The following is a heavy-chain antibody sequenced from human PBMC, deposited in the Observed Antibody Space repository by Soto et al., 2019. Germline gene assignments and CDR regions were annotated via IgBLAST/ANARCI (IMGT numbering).Heavy chain of an antibody. J-gene: IGHJ6*02. CDR1: GFTFSSYG. CDR2: IWYDGSNK. Sequence: GGSLRLSCAASGFTFSSYGMHWVRQAPGKGLEWVAVIWYDGSNKYYADSVKGRFTISRDNSKNTLYLQMNSLRAEDTAVYYCARAYCGGDCSISSNYSYYGMDVWGQGTTVTVSS. CDR3: ARAYCGGDCSISSNYSYYGMDV. D-gene: IGHD2-21*02. V-gene: IGHV3-33*01.